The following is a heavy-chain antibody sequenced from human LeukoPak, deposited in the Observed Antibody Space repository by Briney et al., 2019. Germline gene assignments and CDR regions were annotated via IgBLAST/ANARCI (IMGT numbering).Heavy chain of an antibody. CDR3: AKDTRPSGNSLRVDY. CDR1: GFIFDDYA. CDR2: IGWNSGTI. D-gene: IGHD4-23*01. Sequence: GRSLRLSCAASGFIFDDYAMHWVRQAPGKGLEWVSGIGWNSGTIGYADSVKGRFTISRDNAKKSLYLQMNTLRAEDTAFYYCAKDTRPSGNSLRVDYWGQGSLVTVSS. V-gene: IGHV3-9*01. J-gene: IGHJ4*02.